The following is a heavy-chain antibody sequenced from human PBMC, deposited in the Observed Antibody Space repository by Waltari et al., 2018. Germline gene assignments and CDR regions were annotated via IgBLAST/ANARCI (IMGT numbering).Heavy chain of an antibody. D-gene: IGHD2-2*01. CDR3: ARGSDIVVVPAARDYYDYMDV. J-gene: IGHJ6*03. Sequence: QLQLQESGPGLLKPSETLSLTCAVYGGSFSGYYWSWIRQPPGKGLEWIGEINHSGSTNYNPSLKRRVTISVDTSKNQFSLKLSSVTAADTAVYYWARGSDIVVVPAARDYYDYMDVWGKGTTVTISS. V-gene: IGHV4-34*01. CDR2: INHSGST. CDR1: GGSFSGYY.